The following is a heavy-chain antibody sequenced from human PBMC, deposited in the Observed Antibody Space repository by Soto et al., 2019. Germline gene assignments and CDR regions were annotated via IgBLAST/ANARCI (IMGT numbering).Heavy chain of an antibody. J-gene: IGHJ3*02. D-gene: IGHD5-18*01. CDR2: ISSRGDII. CDR3: ARGARDTTMIPHDI. Sequence: GGSLRLSCAVSGFIFSDYYMSWIRQAPGKGLEWVSYISSRGDIIYYADSVKGRFTISRDNAKNSLYLQMNSLRAEDTAVYYCARGARDTTMIPHDIWGQGTTVTVSS. CDR1: GFIFSDYY. V-gene: IGHV3-11*01.